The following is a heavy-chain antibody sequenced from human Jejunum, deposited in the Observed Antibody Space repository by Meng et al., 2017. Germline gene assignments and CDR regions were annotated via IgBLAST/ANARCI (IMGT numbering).Heavy chain of an antibody. D-gene: IGHD1-1*01. V-gene: IGHV1-3*01. CDR1: GYIFINYA. Sequence: QVQLVQSGAEVKKPGASLKLSCRASGYIFINYALHWVRQAPGQRPEWLGWINAGNGNTKYSQKFQGRVLITGDTSATTAHLELSSLRTEDTATYYCARAYISPRGTFYFDYWGQGTLVTVSS. CDR3: ARAYISPRGTFYFDY. J-gene: IGHJ4*02. CDR2: INAGNGNT.